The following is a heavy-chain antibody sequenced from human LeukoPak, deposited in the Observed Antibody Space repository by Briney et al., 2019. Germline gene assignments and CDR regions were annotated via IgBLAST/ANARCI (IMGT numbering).Heavy chain of an antibody. Sequence: PGGSLRLSCTASGFTFDDYAMHWVRQAPGKGLEWVANIKQDGSEKYYVDSVKGRFTISRDNAKNSLYLQMNSLRAEDTAVYYCARDPLRWNHFDYWGQGTLVTVSS. V-gene: IGHV3-7*01. D-gene: IGHD4-23*01. CDR2: IKQDGSEK. CDR3: ARDPLRWNHFDY. CDR1: GFTFDDYA. J-gene: IGHJ4*02.